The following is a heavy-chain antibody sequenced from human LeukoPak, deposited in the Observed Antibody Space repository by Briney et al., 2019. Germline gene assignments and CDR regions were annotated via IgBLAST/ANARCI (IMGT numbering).Heavy chain of an antibody. CDR1: GGSISSYY. V-gene: IGHV4-59*01. D-gene: IGHD6-13*01. J-gene: IGHJ5*02. Sequence: SETLSLTCTVSGGSISSYYWSWIRQPPGKGLEWIGYIYYSGSTNYNPSLKSRVTISVDTSKNQFSLKLSSVTAADTAVYYCARDLDSSSEYNWFDPWGQGTLVTVSS. CDR2: IYYSGST. CDR3: ARDLDSSSEYNWFDP.